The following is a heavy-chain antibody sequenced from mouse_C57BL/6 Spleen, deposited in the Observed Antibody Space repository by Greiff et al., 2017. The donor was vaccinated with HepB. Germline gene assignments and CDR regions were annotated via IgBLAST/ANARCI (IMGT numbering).Heavy chain of an antibody. J-gene: IGHJ4*01. CDR1: GYTFTSYW. V-gene: IGHV1-7*01. CDR2: INPSSGYT. CDR3: ARWDYSSYYYAMDY. Sequence: VQLQQSGADLAKPGASVKLSCKASGYTFTSYWMYWVNQRPGQGLEWIGYINPSSGYTKYNQKFKDKATLTADKSSSTAYMQLSSLTYEDSAVYYCARWDYSSYYYAMDYWGQGTSVTVSS. D-gene: IGHD1-1*01.